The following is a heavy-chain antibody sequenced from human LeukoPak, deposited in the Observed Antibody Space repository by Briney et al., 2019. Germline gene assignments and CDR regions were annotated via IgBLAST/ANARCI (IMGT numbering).Heavy chain of an antibody. J-gene: IGHJ4*02. CDR2: INWNGGST. CDR3: ARRGYSYGKGYFDY. D-gene: IGHD5-18*01. Sequence: PGGSLRLSCAASGFTFDDYGMSWVRQAPGKGLEWVSGINWNGGSTGYADSVKGRFTISRDNAKNSLYLQMNSLRAEDTAVYYCARRGYSYGKGYFDYWGQGTLVTVSS. V-gene: IGHV3-20*04. CDR1: GFTFDDYG.